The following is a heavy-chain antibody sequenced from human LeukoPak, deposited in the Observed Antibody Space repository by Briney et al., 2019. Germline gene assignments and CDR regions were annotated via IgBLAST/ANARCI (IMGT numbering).Heavy chain of an antibody. CDR2: IKQDGSEK. D-gene: IGHD5-12*01. CDR3: ARPIVATNLDY. J-gene: IGHJ4*02. CDR1: GITFSSFW. V-gene: IGHV3-7*05. Sequence: GGSLRLSCAASGITFSSFWMSWVRQAPGKGLEWVANIKQDGSEKYYVDSVKGRFAISRDNAKNSLYLQMNSLRAEDTAVYYCARPIVATNLDYWGQGTLVTVSS.